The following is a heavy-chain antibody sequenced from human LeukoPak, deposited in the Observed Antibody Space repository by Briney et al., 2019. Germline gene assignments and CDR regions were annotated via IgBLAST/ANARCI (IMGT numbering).Heavy chain of an antibody. CDR3: ARDWAGSSYDY. J-gene: IGHJ4*02. V-gene: IGHV3-21*01. CDR1: GFTFSSYS. Sequence: GGSLRLSCAASGFTFSSYSIHWVRQTPGKGLEWVSSISSTSSYIYYADSVKGRFTISRDNAKNTVYLQMKSPRGEDTAVYYCARDWAGSSYDYWGQGTLVTVSS. CDR2: ISSTSSYI. D-gene: IGHD3-10*01.